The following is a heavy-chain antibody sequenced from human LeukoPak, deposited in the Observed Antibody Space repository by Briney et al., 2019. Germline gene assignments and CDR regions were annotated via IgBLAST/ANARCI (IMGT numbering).Heavy chain of an antibody. CDR3: ARRGYYDFWSGYYTGNWFDP. D-gene: IGHD3-3*01. Sequence: GESLKISCKGSGYSFTSYWIGWVRQMPGKGLEWMGIIYPGDSDTRYSPSFQGQVTISADKSISTAYLQWSSLKASDTAMYYCARRGYYDFWSGYYTGNWFDPWGQGTLVTVSS. V-gene: IGHV5-51*01. J-gene: IGHJ5*02. CDR2: IYPGDSDT. CDR1: GYSFTSYW.